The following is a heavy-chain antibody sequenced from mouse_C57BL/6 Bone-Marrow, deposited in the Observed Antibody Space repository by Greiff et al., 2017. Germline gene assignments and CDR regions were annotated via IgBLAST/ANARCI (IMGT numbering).Heavy chain of an antibody. CDR3: AGDYDASYYFDY. V-gene: IGHV1-78*01. D-gene: IGHD2-4*01. J-gene: IGHJ2*01. CDR1: GYTFTDHS. CDR2: IYPRDGST. Sequence: QVQLQQSDAELVKPGASVKISCKVSGYTFTDHSIHWVKQRPEQGLEWIGYIYPRDGSTKYNEKFKGKATLTADKSSSTAYMQLNSLTSEDSAVYICAGDYDASYYFDYWGQGTTLTVSS.